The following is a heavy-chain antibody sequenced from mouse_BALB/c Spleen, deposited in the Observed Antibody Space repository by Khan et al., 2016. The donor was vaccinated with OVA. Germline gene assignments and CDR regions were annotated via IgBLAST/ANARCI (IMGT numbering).Heavy chain of an antibody. Sequence: QVQLQQSGPELVKPGASVKMSCKASGYTFTDYGISWVKQRTGQGLEWIGEIYPGSISGYSYEKLKGKATLTTDKSSNTVYLQLRGLTSEDTAVYFCASEGVGNYARDFDDWGAGTTVTVSS. CDR2: IYPGSISG. J-gene: IGHJ1*01. D-gene: IGHD2-1*01. CDR3: ASEGVGNYARDFDD. CDR1: GYTFTDYG. V-gene: IGHV1-81*01.